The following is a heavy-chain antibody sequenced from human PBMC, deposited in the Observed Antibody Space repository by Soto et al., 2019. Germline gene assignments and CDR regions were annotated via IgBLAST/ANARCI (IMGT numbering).Heavy chain of an antibody. CDR3: GTGPRGSYRYGTFDP. J-gene: IGHJ5*02. D-gene: IGHD3-16*02. Sequence: ASVKVSCKVSGYTLTELSMHWVRQAPGKGLEWMGGFDPEDGETIYAQKFQGRVTMTEDTSTDTAYMELSSLRSEDTAVYYCGTGPRGSYRYGTFDPWGQGTLVTVSS. CDR2: FDPEDGET. CDR1: GYTLTELS. V-gene: IGHV1-24*01.